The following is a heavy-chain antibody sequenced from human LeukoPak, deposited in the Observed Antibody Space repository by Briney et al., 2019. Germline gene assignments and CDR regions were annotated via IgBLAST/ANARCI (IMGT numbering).Heavy chain of an antibody. D-gene: IGHD3-10*01. Sequence: GASVKVSCKASGYTFTSYYIHWVRQAPGQGLEWMGLINPSGGSTNYAQKFQGRVTMTGDTSTSTVYMELSSLRSEDTAVYYCARDSAQYGSGTIPWFDPWGQGTLVTVSS. V-gene: IGHV1-46*01. CDR3: ARDSAQYGSGTIPWFDP. CDR1: GYTFTSYY. CDR2: INPSGGST. J-gene: IGHJ5*02.